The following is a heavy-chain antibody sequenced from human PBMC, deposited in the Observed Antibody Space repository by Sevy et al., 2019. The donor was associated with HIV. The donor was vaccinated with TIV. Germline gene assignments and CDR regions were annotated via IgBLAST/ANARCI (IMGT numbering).Heavy chain of an antibody. V-gene: IGHV4-61*01. D-gene: IGHD5-18*01. Sequence: SETLSLTCTVSGDSVSSGSYHWSWIRQPPGKGLEWIGYMYYYGNTNLNPSLRSRVTMSVDTSGNHFSLKLSSVTVPVTAVYYCARRRTSLVAGHYYGLDVWGQGTTVTVSS. CDR2: MYYYGNT. J-gene: IGHJ6*02. CDR3: ARRRTSLVAGHYYGLDV. CDR1: GDSVSSGSYH.